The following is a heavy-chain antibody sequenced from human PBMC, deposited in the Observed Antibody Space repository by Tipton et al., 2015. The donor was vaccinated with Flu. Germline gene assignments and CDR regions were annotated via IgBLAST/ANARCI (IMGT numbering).Heavy chain of an antibody. D-gene: IGHD3-10*01. CDR2: IRSKANSYAT. CDR3: TRAYYYGSGSYYYQAGTDAFDI. Sequence: CAASGFTFSGSAMHWVRQASGKGLEWVGRIRSKANSYATAYAASVKGRFTISRDDSKNTAYLQMNSLKTEDTAVYYCTRAYYYGSGSYYYQAGTDAFDIWGQGTMVTVSS. V-gene: IGHV3-73*01. CDR1: GFTFSGSA. J-gene: IGHJ3*02.